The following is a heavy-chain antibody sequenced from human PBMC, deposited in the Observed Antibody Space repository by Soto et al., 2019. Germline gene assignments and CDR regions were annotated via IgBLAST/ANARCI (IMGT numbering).Heavy chain of an antibody. Sequence: SETLSLTCSVSGGSVSDKTYYWSWIRQPPGKRLEWIGYVYYSGTTNYNPSLKSRVTISVDLSKNQFSLRLSSVTTAGTALYYCARTTAVPNSLRSRYFFDYWGQGTLVTSPQ. CDR3: ARTTAVPNSLRSRYFFDY. CDR1: GGSVSDKTYY. D-gene: IGHD4-17*01. CDR2: VYYSGTT. J-gene: IGHJ4*02. V-gene: IGHV4-61*01.